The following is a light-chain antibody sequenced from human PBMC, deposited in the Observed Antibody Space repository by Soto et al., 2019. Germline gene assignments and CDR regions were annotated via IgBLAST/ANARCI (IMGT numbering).Light chain of an antibody. Sequence: AAPSLSPGESATLSCRAIQSVSNNYLAWYQQKPGQAPRLLIYGASNRATGIQDRFSGSRSGTDFTLTISSLEPEDCAIYYCQQRQYGLTITFGQGTRLDIK. J-gene: IGKJ5*01. CDR3: QQRQYGLTIT. CDR2: GAS. V-gene: IGKV3D-20*02. CDR1: QSVSNNY.